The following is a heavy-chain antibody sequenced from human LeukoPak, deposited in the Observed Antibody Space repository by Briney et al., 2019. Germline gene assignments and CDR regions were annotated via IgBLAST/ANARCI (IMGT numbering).Heavy chain of an antibody. V-gene: IGHV4-59*01. CDR2: IYYSGST. CDR1: GGSISSYY. CDR3: ATTPLLEPYYYYGMDV. D-gene: IGHD1-26*01. J-gene: IGHJ6*02. Sequence: SETLSLTCTGSGGSISSYYWSWIRQPPGKGLEWIGYIYYSGSTNYNPSLKSRVTISVDTSKNQFSLKLSSVTAADTAVYYCATTPLLEPYYYYGMDVWGQGTTVTVSS.